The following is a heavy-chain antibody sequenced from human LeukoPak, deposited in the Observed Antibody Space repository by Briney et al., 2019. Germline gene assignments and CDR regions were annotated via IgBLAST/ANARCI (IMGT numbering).Heavy chain of an antibody. J-gene: IGHJ4*02. V-gene: IGHV3-48*01. Sequence: PGGSLRLSCAASGFTFTTYDMNWVRQAPGKGLEWVSYISSSSSTIYYADSVKGRFTISRDNARNSLYLQMNSLRAEDTAVYYCARDAEYSSSRFLDYWGQGTLVTVSS. CDR2: ISSSSSTI. CDR3: ARDAEYSSSRFLDY. D-gene: IGHD6-6*01. CDR1: GFTFTTYD.